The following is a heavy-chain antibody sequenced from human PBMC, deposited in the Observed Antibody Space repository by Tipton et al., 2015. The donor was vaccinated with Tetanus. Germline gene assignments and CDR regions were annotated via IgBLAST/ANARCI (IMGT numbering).Heavy chain of an antibody. CDR3: ARVHTPGLLGRYPFDY. Sequence: SLRLSCAASGFTFFDYSMNWVRQAPGKGLEWVSSISGSGNYIYYADSVKGRFTISRANAKNSLYLQMNSLRVDDTAVYFCARVHTPGLLGRYPFDYWGQGTLVTVSS. CDR1: GFTFFDYS. J-gene: IGHJ4*02. V-gene: IGHV3-21*01. D-gene: IGHD2-21*02. CDR2: ISGSGNYI.